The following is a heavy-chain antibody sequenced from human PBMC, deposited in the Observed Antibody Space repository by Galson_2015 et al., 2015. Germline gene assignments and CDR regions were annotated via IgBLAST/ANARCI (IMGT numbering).Heavy chain of an antibody. CDR1: GGTFSSYA. CDR3: ARAIAIMEWLPPACGY. D-gene: IGHD3-3*01. V-gene: IGHV1-69*13. Sequence: SVKVSCKASGGTFSSYAISWVRQAPGQGLEWMGGIIPIFGTANYAQKFQGRVTITADESTSTAYMELSSLRSEDTAVYYCARAIAIMEWLPPACGYWGQGTLVTVSS. J-gene: IGHJ4*02. CDR2: IIPIFGTA.